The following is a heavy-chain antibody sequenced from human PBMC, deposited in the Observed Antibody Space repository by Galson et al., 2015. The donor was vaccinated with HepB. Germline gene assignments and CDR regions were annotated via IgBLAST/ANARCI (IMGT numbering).Heavy chain of an antibody. Sequence: SVKVSCKASGYTFTSYAMHWVHQAPGQRLEWMGWINAGNGNTKYSQKFQGRVTITRDTSASTAYMELSSLRSEDTAVYYCARDSPELPDTYYYYMDVWGKGTTVTVSS. CDR2: INAGNGNT. D-gene: IGHD3-10*01. CDR1: GYTFTSYA. CDR3: ARDSPELPDTYYYYMDV. J-gene: IGHJ6*03. V-gene: IGHV1-3*01.